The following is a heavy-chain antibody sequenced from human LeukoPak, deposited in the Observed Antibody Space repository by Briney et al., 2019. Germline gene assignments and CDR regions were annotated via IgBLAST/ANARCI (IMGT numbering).Heavy chain of an antibody. CDR2: IYSGGST. Sequence: GGSLRLSCAASGFTVSSNYMSWVRQAPGKGLEWVSVIYSGGSTYYADSVKCRFTISRDNSKNTLYLQMNGLRAEDTAVYYCAKEGEGTWYLFDYWGQGTLVTVSS. CDR3: AKEGEGTWYLFDY. J-gene: IGHJ4*02. CDR1: GFTVSSNY. V-gene: IGHV3-53*01. D-gene: IGHD6-13*01.